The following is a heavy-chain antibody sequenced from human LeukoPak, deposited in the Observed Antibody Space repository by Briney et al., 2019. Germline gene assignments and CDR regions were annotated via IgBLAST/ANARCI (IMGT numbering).Heavy chain of an antibody. V-gene: IGHV4-61*01. J-gene: IGHJ5*02. Sequence: PSETLSLTCTVSGGSVSSGSYYWSWIRQPPGKGLEWIGYIYYSGSTNYNPSLKSRVTISVDTSKNQFSLKLSSVTAADTAVYYCARGTRITMVRGVWFDPWGQGTLVTVSS. CDR1: GGSVSSGSYY. CDR3: ARGTRITMVRGVWFDP. CDR2: IYYSGST. D-gene: IGHD3-10*01.